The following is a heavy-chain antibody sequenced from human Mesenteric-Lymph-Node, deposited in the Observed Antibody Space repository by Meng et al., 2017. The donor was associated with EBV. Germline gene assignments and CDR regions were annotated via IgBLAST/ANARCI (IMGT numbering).Heavy chain of an antibody. CDR1: GSIILYSP. D-gene: IGHD5-12*01. CDR2: IVADKGNT. Sequence: QSEQTGVSVRNPRAPVYVSWKPTGSIILYSPAFWCRQPAAQGLEFTRCIVADKGNTIYAQNFQDLVTMTTDTSTNTAFIEFRSLVSDDTAVYYCARGLYSCYDFHHWGQGTLVTVSS. V-gene: IGHV1-18*01. J-gene: IGHJ4*02. CDR3: ARGLYSCYDFHH.